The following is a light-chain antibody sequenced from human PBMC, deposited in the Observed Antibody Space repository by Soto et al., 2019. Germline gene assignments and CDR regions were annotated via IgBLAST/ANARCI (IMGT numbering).Light chain of an antibody. J-gene: IGLJ3*02. CDR3: GTWDTSLSAGV. CDR1: SSNIATNY. Sequence: QSVLPQSPSVSAAPGQRVNISCSGSSSNIATNYVSWYQHLPGAAPRLLICDDNKRPSGIPDRFSGSKYGTSATLDITGLQTGDEADYYCGTWDTSLSAGVFGGGTKVTVL. V-gene: IGLV1-51*01. CDR2: DDN.